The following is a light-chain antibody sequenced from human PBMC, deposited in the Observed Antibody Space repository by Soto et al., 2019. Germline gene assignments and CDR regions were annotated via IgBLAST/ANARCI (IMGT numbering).Light chain of an antibody. CDR3: QQYNSLWT. J-gene: IGKJ1*01. CDR1: QSISSW. CDR2: KAS. Sequence: DIQMTQSPSTLSASVGDRVTITCRASQSISSWLVWYQQKPGKAPKLLIYKASSYESGVPSRFSGSEPGTEFTLAISSLQPDDFATYYCQQYNSLWTFGQGTKVEIK. V-gene: IGKV1-5*03.